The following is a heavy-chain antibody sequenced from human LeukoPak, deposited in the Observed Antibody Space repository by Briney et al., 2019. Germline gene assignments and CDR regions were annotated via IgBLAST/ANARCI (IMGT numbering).Heavy chain of an antibody. CDR1: GGTFSSYA. J-gene: IGHJ6*02. CDR2: IIPIFGTA. V-gene: IGHV1-69*05. D-gene: IGHD3-3*01. Sequence: SVKVSCKASGGTFSSYAISWVRQAPGQGLEWMGGIIPIFGTASYAQKLQGRVTMTTDTSTSTAYMELRSLRSDDTAVYYCARDRLRFLEWFKDDYYYYGMDVWGQGTTVTVSS. CDR3: ARDRLRFLEWFKDDYYYYGMDV.